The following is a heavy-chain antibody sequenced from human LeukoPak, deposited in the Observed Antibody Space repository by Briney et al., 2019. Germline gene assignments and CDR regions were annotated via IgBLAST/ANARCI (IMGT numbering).Heavy chain of an antibody. CDR3: ARNDMITFGGVVAPNFDY. Sequence: GESLKISCKGSGYTFTSYWIGWVRQMPGKGLGWMGIIYPSDSDTTYSPSFQGQVTISADKSISTAYLQWSSLKASDTAMYYCARNDMITFGGVVAPNFDYWGPGTLVTVSS. CDR2: IYPSDSDT. V-gene: IGHV5-51*01. J-gene: IGHJ4*02. CDR1: GYTFTSYW. D-gene: IGHD3-16*02.